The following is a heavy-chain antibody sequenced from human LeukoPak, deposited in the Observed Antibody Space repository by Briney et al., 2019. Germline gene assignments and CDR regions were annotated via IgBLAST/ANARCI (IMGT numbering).Heavy chain of an antibody. CDR3: ARIPLYFLEPFDY. CDR1: GGSVSGYY. D-gene: IGHD3-3*01. Sequence: SETLSLTCAVYGGSVSGYYWSWIRQPPGKGLEWSGEISHRGRTHYNPSLKGRVTMSVDTSKNQFALEVDSVTAADTAVYYCARIPLYFLEPFDYWGQGILVTVSS. J-gene: IGHJ4*02. V-gene: IGHV4-34*01. CDR2: ISHRGRT.